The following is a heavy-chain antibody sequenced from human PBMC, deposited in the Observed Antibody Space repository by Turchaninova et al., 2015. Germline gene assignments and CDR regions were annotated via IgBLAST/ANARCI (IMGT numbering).Heavy chain of an antibody. J-gene: IGHJ4*02. CDR1: GGTFSSYA. D-gene: IGHD3-3*01. Sequence: QVQLVQSGAEVKKPGSSVKVSCKASGGTFSSYAISWVRQAPGQGIGWMGGVIPLFGTANYAQKFPCXXXMSXXXSTXXAYMXLSSLXXEDXAXYYWAREXXXFLEHHRGGXFDYXXQGTLVTVSX. CDR2: VIPLFGTA. V-gene: IGHV1-69*01. CDR3: AREXXXFLEHHRGGXFDY.